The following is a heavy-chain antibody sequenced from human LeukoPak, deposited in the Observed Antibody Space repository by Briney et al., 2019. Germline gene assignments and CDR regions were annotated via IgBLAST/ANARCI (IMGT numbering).Heavy chain of an antibody. CDR2: IGRSGANS. CDR3: AKLQTAVVPAATLGFDS. D-gene: IGHD2-2*01. J-gene: IGHJ4*02. CDR1: GFTFSSYA. V-gene: IGHV3-23*01. Sequence: GGSLRLSCEASGFTFSSYAMSWVRQAPGKGLEWVSAIGRSGANSYYATSVKGRFSVSRDNTKNTFHLQMNSLRAEDTAIYYCAKLQTAVVPAATLGFDSWGQGTLVTVSS.